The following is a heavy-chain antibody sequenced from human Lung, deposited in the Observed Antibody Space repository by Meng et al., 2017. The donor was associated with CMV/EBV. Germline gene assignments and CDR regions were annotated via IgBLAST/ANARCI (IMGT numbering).Heavy chain of an antibody. CDR2: IYHSGST. CDR3: ARVGQWLPIDY. CDR1: GGSISRSNW. Sequence: VQRQDAGPGRVQPPGTLSLTCAVSGGSISRSNWWSWVRQPPGKGLEWIGEIYHSGSTNYNPSLKSRVTISVDKSKNQFSLNLSSVTAADTAVYYCARVGQWLPIDYWGQGTLVTVSS. V-gene: IGHV4-4*03. D-gene: IGHD6-19*01. J-gene: IGHJ4*02.